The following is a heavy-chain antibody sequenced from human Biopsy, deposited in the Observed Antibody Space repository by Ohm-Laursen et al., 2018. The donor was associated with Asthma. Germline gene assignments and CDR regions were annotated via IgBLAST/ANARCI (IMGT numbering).Heavy chain of an antibody. CDR3: ARFAQAEEGVF. CDR1: GFTFGNFW. CDR2: INGDGSQK. Sequence: SLRLSCAAPGFTFGNFWMSWGRQTPGKGLEWVATINGDGSQKSYVDSVTGRFTISRDNSKNSLHLEMNSLRAEDTAVHFCARFAQAEEGVFWGQGARVTVSS. D-gene: IGHD2-15*01. J-gene: IGHJ4*02. V-gene: IGHV3-7*01.